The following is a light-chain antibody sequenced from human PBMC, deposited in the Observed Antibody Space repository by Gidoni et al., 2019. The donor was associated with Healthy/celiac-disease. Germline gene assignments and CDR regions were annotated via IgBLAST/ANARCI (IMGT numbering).Light chain of an antibody. Sequence: EIVWTQAPGTLSLSPGERASLSCRAIQSVSSSYLARYQQKPGQAPRLLIYCASSRATGLPDRFSCSWSWPDFTLTISRLEPEDFAVYYCQQYGSSLSWTFGQXTKVEIK. V-gene: IGKV3-20*01. CDR3: QQYGSSLSWT. CDR1: QSVSSSY. CDR2: CAS. J-gene: IGKJ1*01.